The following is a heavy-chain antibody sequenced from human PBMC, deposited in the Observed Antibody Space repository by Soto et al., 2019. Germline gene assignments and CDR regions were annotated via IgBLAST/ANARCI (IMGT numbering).Heavy chain of an antibody. V-gene: IGHV3-7*01. D-gene: IGHD4-17*01. Sequence: EVQLVESGGGAVQPGGSLRLSCAASGFTFSDYWMSWVRQAPGKGLEWVANMKQDGSEVHYVDSVKGRFTISRDNAKNSLYLHMNSLGAEDTAVYYCAREGDGGTSYFDYWGQGTLVTVSS. J-gene: IGHJ4*02. CDR3: AREGDGGTSYFDY. CDR2: MKQDGSEV. CDR1: GFTFSDYW.